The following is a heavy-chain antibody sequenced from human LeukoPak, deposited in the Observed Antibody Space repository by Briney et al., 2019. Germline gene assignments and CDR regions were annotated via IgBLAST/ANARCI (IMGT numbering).Heavy chain of an antibody. CDR1: GFTFNSYA. CDR2: ISGSGDST. CDR3: ARRSTTNLANDY. V-gene: IGHV3-23*01. D-gene: IGHD1-1*01. Sequence: GGSLRLSCAASGFTFNSYAMTWVRQAPGKGLEWVSGISGSGDSTYYADSVKGRFIISRDNSKNTLYLQMNSLRAEDTAVYYCARRSTTNLANDYWGQGTLVTVSS. J-gene: IGHJ4*02.